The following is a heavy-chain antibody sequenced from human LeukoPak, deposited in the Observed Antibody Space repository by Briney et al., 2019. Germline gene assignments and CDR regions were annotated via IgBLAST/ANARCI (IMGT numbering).Heavy chain of an antibody. J-gene: IGHJ6*04. CDR2: IWYDGSNK. D-gene: IGHD6-13*01. Sequence: GRSLRLSCAASGFTFSSYGMHWVRQAPGKGLEWVAVIWYDGSNKYYADSVKGRFTISRDNSKNTLYLQMNSLRAEDTAVYYCALLYDSSSWYETRGNNAETYYYYGMDVWGKGTTVTVSS. CDR3: ALLYDSSSWYETRGNNAETYYYYGMDV. CDR1: GFTFSSYG. V-gene: IGHV3-33*01.